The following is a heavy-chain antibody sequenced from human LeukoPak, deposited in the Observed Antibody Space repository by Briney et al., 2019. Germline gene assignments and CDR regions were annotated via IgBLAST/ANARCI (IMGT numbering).Heavy chain of an antibody. CDR2: IYHSGSA. J-gene: IGHJ4*02. V-gene: IGHV4-38-2*01. CDR3: ARAPNYDFWSGYLDY. CDR1: GFTFSSYW. D-gene: IGHD3-3*01. Sequence: GSLRLSCAASGFTFSSYWMHWVRQAPGKGLEWIGNIYHSGSAYYNPSLKSRVIISVDTSKNHFSLKLSSVTAADTAVYYCARAPNYDFWSGYLDYWGQGTLVTVSS.